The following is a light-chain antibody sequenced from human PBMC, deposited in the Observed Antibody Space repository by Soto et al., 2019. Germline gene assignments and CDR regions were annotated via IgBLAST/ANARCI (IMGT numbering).Light chain of an antibody. CDR3: LQNNSYPFT. Sequence: DIQMTQSPSSLSASVGDRVTITCRASQDIRSDLGWFQQKPGKAPKRLIYAASTLESGVPSRFRGSRSATEFTPTISSLQPEDFHTYYCLQNNSYPFTFGPGTNVDIK. CDR2: AAS. J-gene: IGKJ3*01. V-gene: IGKV1-17*01. CDR1: QDIRSD.